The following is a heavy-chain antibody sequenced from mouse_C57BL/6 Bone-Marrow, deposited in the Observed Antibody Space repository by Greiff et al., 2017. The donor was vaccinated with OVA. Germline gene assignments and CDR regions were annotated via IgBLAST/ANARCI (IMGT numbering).Heavy chain of an antibody. Sequence: SGAELVRPGTSVKVSCKASGYAFTNYLIEWVKQRPGQGLEWIGVINPGSGGTNYNEKFKGKATLTADKSSSTAYMQLSSLTSEDSAVYFCARYYSTYAMDYWGQGTSVTVSS. V-gene: IGHV1-54*01. CDR2: INPGSGGT. D-gene: IGHD2-5*01. CDR1: GYAFTNYL. CDR3: ARYYSTYAMDY. J-gene: IGHJ4*01.